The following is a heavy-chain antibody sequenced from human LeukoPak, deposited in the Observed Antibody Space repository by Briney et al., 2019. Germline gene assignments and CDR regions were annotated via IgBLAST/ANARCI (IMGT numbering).Heavy chain of an antibody. Sequence: PSETLSLTCAAYGGSFSGYYWSWIRQPPGKGLEWIGEINHSGSTNYNPSLKSRVTISVDTSKNQFSLKLSSVTAADTAVYYCARAPTGGQLVSNWFDPWGQGTLVTVSS. CDR3: ARAPTGGQLVSNWFDP. CDR1: GGSFSGYY. J-gene: IGHJ5*02. CDR2: INHSGST. V-gene: IGHV4-34*01. D-gene: IGHD6-6*01.